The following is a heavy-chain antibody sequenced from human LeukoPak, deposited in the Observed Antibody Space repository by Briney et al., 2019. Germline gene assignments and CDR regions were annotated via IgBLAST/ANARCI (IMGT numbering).Heavy chain of an antibody. J-gene: IGHJ5*02. Sequence: SETLSLTCTVSGGSIRSYYWSWIRQPPGKGLECIGYIYYIGSTNYNPSLKSRVTISVDTSKNQFSLKLSSVTAADTAVYYCARETTDSWFDPWGQGTLVTVSS. D-gene: IGHD1-1*01. CDR1: GGSIRSYY. V-gene: IGHV4-59*12. CDR3: ARETTDSWFDP. CDR2: IYYIGST.